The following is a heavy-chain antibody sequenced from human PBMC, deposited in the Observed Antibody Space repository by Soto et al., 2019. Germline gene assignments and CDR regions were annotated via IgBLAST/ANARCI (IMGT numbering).Heavy chain of an antibody. V-gene: IGHV4-28*01. CDR3: ARREIQGPIDY. D-gene: IGHD1-26*01. Sequence: QVQLQESGPGLVKPSDTLSLTCAVSGYSISSSNWWGWIRQPPGKGLEWIGYIYYSGTTYYNPSLKXRXTXSXXTSNNPFSLKLTSVPAVDTAVYYCARREIQGPIDYWGQGTLVTVSS. CDR2: IYYSGTT. J-gene: IGHJ4*02. CDR1: GYSISSSNW.